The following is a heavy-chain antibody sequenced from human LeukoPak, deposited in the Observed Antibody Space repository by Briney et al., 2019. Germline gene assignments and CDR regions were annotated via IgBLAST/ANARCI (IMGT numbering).Heavy chain of an antibody. J-gene: IGHJ3*02. Sequence: SVKVSCKASGGTFVSFTSSWVRQAPGQGLEWMGRIIPMLGMSNYTQKFHDIVTITADKSTSTAYMELSGLRPEDTAVYYCARDLGYCAGASCSRWGYGFGIWGQGKKVIVSS. CDR2: IIPMLGMS. CDR1: GGTFVSFT. CDR3: ARDLGYCAGASCSRWGYGFGI. V-gene: IGHV1-69*04. D-gene: IGHD2-8*02.